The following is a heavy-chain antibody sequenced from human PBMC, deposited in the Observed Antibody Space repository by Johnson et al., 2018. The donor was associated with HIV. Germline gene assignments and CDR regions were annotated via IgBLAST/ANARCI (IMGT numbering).Heavy chain of an antibody. CDR2: ISSSGSSR. V-gene: IGHV3-11*04. D-gene: IGHD6-19*01. Sequence: QVQLVESGGGLVKPGGSLRLSCAASVFTFSDYYMSWIRQAPGKGLEWVAYISSSGSSRYYADSVKGRFTISRDNTKNLLYLQMKSLIAEDTAVYYCARGVWLTPDVFDVWGQGTMVTVSS. J-gene: IGHJ3*01. CDR3: ARGVWLTPDVFDV. CDR1: VFTFSDYY.